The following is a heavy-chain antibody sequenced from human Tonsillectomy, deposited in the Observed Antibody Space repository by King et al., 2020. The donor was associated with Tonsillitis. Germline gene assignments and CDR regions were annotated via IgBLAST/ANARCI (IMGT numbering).Heavy chain of an antibody. V-gene: IGHV3-30*18. CDR3: AKDEFDY. Sequence: VQLVESGGGVVQPGRSLRLSCAASGFTFSSYGMHWVRQAPGKGLGWVAVISYDGSNKYYADSVKGRFTISRDNSKNTLYLQMNSLRAEDTAVYYCAKDEFDYWGQGTLVTVSS. J-gene: IGHJ4*02. CDR1: GFTFSSYG. CDR2: ISYDGSNK.